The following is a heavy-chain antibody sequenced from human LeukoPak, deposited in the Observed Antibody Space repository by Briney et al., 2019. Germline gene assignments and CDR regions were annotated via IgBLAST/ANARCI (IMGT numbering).Heavy chain of an antibody. D-gene: IGHD4-17*01. Sequence: SVKVSCKASGGTFSSYAISWVRQAPGQGLEWMGGIIPIFGTANYAQKFQGRVTITADESTSTAYMELSSLRSEDTAVYYCGTTGRWNYYYGMDVWGQGTTVTVSS. CDR3: GTTGRWNYYYGMDV. CDR1: GGTFSSYA. CDR2: IIPIFGTA. V-gene: IGHV1-69*13. J-gene: IGHJ6*02.